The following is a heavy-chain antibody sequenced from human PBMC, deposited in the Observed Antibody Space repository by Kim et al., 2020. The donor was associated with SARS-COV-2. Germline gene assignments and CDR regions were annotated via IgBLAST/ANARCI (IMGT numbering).Heavy chain of an antibody. D-gene: IGHD5-18*01. CDR3: ARDQEDTAMSYDY. J-gene: IGHJ4*02. V-gene: IGHV1-18*01. Sequence: NDAQKLPGRVPMTTDTSTSTAYMELRSLGSDDTAVYYCARDQEDTAMSYDYWGQGTLVTVSS.